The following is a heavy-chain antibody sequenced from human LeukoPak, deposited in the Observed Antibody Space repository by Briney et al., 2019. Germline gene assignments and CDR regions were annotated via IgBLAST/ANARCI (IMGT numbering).Heavy chain of an antibody. V-gene: IGHV3-23*01. CDR2: ISGSGDST. D-gene: IGHD2-2*01. CDR3: AKESCSSTSCYAPFDY. Sequence: GGSLRLSCAASGFTFSSYAMHWVRQAPGKGLEWVSAISGSGDSTYYADSVKGRFTISRDNSKDTLYLQMNSLRAEDTAVYYCAKESCSSTSCYAPFDYWGQGTLVTVSP. CDR1: GFTFSSYA. J-gene: IGHJ4*02.